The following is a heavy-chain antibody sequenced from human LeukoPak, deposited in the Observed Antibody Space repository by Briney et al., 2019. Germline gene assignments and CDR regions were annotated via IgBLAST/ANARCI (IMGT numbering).Heavy chain of an antibody. V-gene: IGHV1-3*01. Sequence: ASVKVSCKASGYTFTSYAMHWVRQAPGQGLEWMGWINAGNGNTKYSQKFQGRVTITRDTSASTAYMELSSLRSEDTAVYYCARSAGGQYCSGGSCYFNYWGQGTLVTVSS. CDR1: GYTFTSYA. J-gene: IGHJ4*02. CDR3: ARSAGGQYCSGGSCYFNY. CDR2: INAGNGNT. D-gene: IGHD2-15*01.